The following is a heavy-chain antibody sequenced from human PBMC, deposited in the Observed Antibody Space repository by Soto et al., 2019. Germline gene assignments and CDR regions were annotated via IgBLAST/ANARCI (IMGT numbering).Heavy chain of an antibody. Sequence: ASVKVSCKASGYTFSNYGVNWVRQAPGQGLEWLGYIMAYNNNPHYAQKFVGRVTMTADTSTSTAFWELRSLTSDDTAVYYCARGGMGKSYWTLDSWGQGTQVTVSS. CDR1: GYTFSNYG. D-gene: IGHD1-26*01. V-gene: IGHV1-18*01. CDR3: ARGGMGKSYWTLDS. CDR2: IMAYNNNP. J-gene: IGHJ4*02.